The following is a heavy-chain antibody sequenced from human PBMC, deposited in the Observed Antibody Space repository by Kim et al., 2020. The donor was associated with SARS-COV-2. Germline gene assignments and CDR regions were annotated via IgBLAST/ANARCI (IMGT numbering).Heavy chain of an antibody. CDR3: ARDSVAGYYYYGMDV. D-gene: IGHD6-19*01. Sequence: GGSLRLSCAASGFTVSSNYMSWVRQAPGKGLEWVSVIYSGGSTYYADSVKGRFTISRDNSKNTLYLQMNSLRAEDTAVYYCARDSVAGYYYYGMDVWGQGTTVTVSS. V-gene: IGHV3-66*02. J-gene: IGHJ6*02. CDR2: IYSGGST. CDR1: GFTVSSNY.